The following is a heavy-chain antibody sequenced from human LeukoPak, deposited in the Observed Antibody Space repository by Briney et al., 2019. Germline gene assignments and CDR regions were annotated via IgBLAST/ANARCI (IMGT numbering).Heavy chain of an antibody. J-gene: IGHJ2*01. CDR1: GGSISSGGYS. Sequence: PSQTLSLTCAVSGGSISSGGYSWGWIRQPPGKGLEWIGYIYHSGSTYYNPSFKSRVTISVDRSKNQFSLKLSSVTAADTAVYYCARGTYDYVWGSLNFDLWGRGTLVTVSS. CDR2: IYHSGST. V-gene: IGHV4-30-2*01. D-gene: IGHD3-16*01. CDR3: ARGTYDYVWGSLNFDL.